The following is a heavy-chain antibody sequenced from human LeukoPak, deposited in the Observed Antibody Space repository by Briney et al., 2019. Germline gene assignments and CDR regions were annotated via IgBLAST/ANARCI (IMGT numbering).Heavy chain of an antibody. Sequence: SETLSLTCTVSGGSISSGDYYWSWIRQPPGKGLEWIGYIYHSGSTYYNPSLKSRVTISVDRSKNQFSLKLSSVTAADTAVFYCARGGYSFDSWGQGTLVTVSS. J-gene: IGHJ5*01. D-gene: IGHD5-18*01. V-gene: IGHV4-30-2*01. CDR3: ARGGYSFDS. CDR2: IYHSGST. CDR1: GGSISSGDYY.